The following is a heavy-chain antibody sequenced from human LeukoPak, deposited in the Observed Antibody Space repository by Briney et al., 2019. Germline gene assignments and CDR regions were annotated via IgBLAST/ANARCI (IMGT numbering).Heavy chain of an antibody. V-gene: IGHV4-34*01. J-gene: IGHJ4*02. CDR1: GGSFSGYY. D-gene: IGHD2-2*01. CDR3: ARVVVPAATTYYFDY. Sequence: SETLSLTCAVYGGSFSGYYWSWIRQPPGKGLEWIGEINHRGSTNYNPSLKSRVTISVDTSKNQFSLKLSSVTAADTAVYYCARVVVPAATTYYFDYWGQVTLVTVSS. CDR2: INHRGST.